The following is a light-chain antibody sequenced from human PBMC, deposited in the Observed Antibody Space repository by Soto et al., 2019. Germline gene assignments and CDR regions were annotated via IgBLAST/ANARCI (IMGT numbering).Light chain of an antibody. CDR1: QDIGSW. Sequence: IQMTQSPVSVSASVGDRVTITCRACQDIGSWLAWYQQKPGKAPKLLIFGATTLQTGVPSRFRGGGSGTDFTLTITSLPAVDFASYSCQQTDTFPLAFGWGT. J-gene: IGKJ4*01. CDR3: QQTDTFPLA. V-gene: IGKV1-12*01. CDR2: GAT.